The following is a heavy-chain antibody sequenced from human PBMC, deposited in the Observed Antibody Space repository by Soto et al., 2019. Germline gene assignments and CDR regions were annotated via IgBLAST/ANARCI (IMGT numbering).Heavy chain of an antibody. V-gene: IGHV3-23*01. CDR2: IDGSGGDT. Sequence: PGGSLRLSCAASGFTFSSYAMGWVRQAPGTGLEWVSAIDGSGGDTSFADSVKGRFTISRDNSKNTLYLHMSSLRAEDTAIYYCVKEMVAAAYVETSPFDLWGQGALVTVSS. D-gene: IGHD2-15*01. CDR3: VKEMVAAAYVETSPFDL. CDR1: GFTFSSYA. J-gene: IGHJ4*02.